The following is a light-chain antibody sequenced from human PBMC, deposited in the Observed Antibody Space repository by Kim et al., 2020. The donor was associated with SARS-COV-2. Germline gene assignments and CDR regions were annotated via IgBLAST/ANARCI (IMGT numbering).Light chain of an antibody. V-gene: IGLV3-19*01. Sequence: ALGQTVRITCQGDSLRRYPASWYQQKQGQAPLLVMHDKNNVRPSGVPDRFSGSNSGNTAFLTISGAQVEDEAAYYCGSHDSNGPVVFGGGTQLTVL. CDR1: SLRRYP. CDR3: GSHDSNGPVV. J-gene: IGLJ3*02. CDR2: DKN.